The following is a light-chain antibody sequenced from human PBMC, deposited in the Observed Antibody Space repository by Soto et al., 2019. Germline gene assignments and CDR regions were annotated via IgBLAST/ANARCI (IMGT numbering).Light chain of an antibody. V-gene: IGKV3-20*01. Sequence: EFVLTQSPGTLSLSPGERATLSCRASQTVRNNYLAWYQQRPGQAPRLLIYDASRRDIGVPDRFSGSGSGTDFTLTISGLEPEDVAVYCCHKYGMSPHTLGHGTKVDIK. CDR1: QTVRNNY. J-gene: IGKJ1*01. CDR3: HKYGMSPHT. CDR2: DAS.